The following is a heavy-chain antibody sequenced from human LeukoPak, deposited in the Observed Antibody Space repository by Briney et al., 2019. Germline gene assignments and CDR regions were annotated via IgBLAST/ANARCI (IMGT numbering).Heavy chain of an antibody. CDR1: GGSISSGSYY. J-gene: IGHJ3*02. V-gene: IGHV4-61*02. CDR3: AIVYCSGGSCYGREAFDI. CDR2: IYTSGST. Sequence: PSETLSLTCTVSGGSISSGSYYWSWIRQPAGKGLEWIGRIYTSGSTNYNPSLKSRVTISVDTSKNQFSLKLSSVTAADTAVYYCAIVYCSGGSCYGREAFDIWGQGTMVTVSP. D-gene: IGHD2-15*01.